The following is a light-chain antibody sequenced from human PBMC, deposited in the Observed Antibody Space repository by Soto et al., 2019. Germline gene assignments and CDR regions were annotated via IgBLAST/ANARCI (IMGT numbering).Light chain of an antibody. CDR1: SSDVGGYNY. J-gene: IGLJ1*01. CDR2: DVS. CDR3: SSYTSISTYV. Sequence: QSALTQPRSVSGSPGQSVTISCTGTSSDVGGYNYVSWYQQHPGKAPKLMIFDVSKRPSGVPDRFSGSKSANTASLTISGLQAEDEADYYCSSYTSISTYVFGTGTKVTVL. V-gene: IGLV2-11*01.